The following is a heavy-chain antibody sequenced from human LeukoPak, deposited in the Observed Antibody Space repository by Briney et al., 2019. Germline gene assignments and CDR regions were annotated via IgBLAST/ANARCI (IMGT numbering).Heavy chain of an antibody. CDR1: GFTFSSYD. V-gene: IGHV3-23*01. CDR2: ISGSGGST. Sequence: GGSLRLSCAVSGFTFSSYDMSWVRQAPGKGLEWVSAISGSGGSTYYADSVKGRFAISRDNSKNTLYLQMNSLRAEDTAVYYCAKSGRGWLFDAFDIWGQGTMVTVSS. CDR3: AKSGRGWLFDAFDI. D-gene: IGHD6-19*01. J-gene: IGHJ3*02.